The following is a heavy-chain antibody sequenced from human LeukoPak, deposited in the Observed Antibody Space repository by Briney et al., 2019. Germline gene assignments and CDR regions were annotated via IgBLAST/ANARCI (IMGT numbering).Heavy chain of an antibody. CDR2: IYYSGST. CDR3: ARSSPLSDFWSGYGFDP. CDR1: GGSISSYY. V-gene: IGHV4-59*08. Sequence: RASETLSLTCTVSGGSISSYYWSWIRQPPGKGLEWIGYIYYSGSTNYNPSLKSQVTISVDTSKNQFSLKLSSVTAADTAVYYCARSSPLSDFWSGYGFDPWGQGTLVTVSS. D-gene: IGHD3-3*01. J-gene: IGHJ5*02.